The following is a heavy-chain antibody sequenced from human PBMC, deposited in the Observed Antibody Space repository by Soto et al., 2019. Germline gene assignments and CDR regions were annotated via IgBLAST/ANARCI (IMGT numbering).Heavy chain of an antibody. CDR2: ISGSGGST. CDR1: GFTFSSYA. Sequence: GGSLRLSCAASGFTFSSYAMSWVRQAPGKGLEWVSAISGSGGSTYYADSVKGRFTISRDNSKNTLYLQMNSLRAEDTAVYYCAKDLWKYYYGSGSSFYGMDVWGQGTTVTVS. CDR3: AKDLWKYYYGSGSSFYGMDV. J-gene: IGHJ6*02. V-gene: IGHV3-23*01. D-gene: IGHD3-10*01.